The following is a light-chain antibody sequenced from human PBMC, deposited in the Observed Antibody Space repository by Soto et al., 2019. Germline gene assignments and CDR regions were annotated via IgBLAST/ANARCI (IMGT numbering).Light chain of an antibody. CDR3: QQCGSSPWT. J-gene: IGKJ1*01. CDR2: AAS. CDR1: QSVSSYY. Sequence: EIVLTQSPGTLALSPGERATLSCRASQSVSSYYLAWYQQNPGQAPRLLIYAASSRATGLPDRFSGGGSRTDFTLTISRLEPEDFAVYYCQQCGSSPWTFGQGTKVDIK. V-gene: IGKV3-20*01.